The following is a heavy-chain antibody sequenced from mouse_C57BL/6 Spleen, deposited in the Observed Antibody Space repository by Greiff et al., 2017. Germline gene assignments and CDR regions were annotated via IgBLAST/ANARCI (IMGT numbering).Heavy chain of an antibody. Sequence: VQLQQPGAELVMPGASVKLSCKASGYTFTSYWMHWVKQRPGQGLEWIGEIDPADSYTNYNQKFKGKSTLTVDKSSSTAYMQLSSLTSEDSAVYYCARGYDFCLAYWGQGTLVTVAA. D-gene: IGHD2-4*01. J-gene: IGHJ3*01. V-gene: IGHV1-69*01. CDR2: IDPADSYT. CDR1: GYTFTSYW. CDR3: ARGYDFCLAY.